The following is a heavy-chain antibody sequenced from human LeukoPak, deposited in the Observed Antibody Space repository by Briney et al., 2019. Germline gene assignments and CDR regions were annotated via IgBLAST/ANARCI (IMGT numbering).Heavy chain of an antibody. J-gene: IGHJ5*02. CDR2: ISGSGGST. D-gene: IGHD3-16*02. CDR3: AKDIVPRGAGWFDP. Sequence: GGSLRLSCAASGFTFSSYAMTWVRQAPGKGLEWVSAISGSGGSTYYADSVKGRFTISRDNSKNSLYLQMNSLRTEDTALYYCAKDIVPRGAGWFDPWGQGTLVTVSS. CDR1: GFTFSSYA. V-gene: IGHV3-23*01.